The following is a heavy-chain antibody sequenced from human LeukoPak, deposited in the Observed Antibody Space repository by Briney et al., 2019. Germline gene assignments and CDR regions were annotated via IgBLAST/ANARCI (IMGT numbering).Heavy chain of an antibody. D-gene: IGHD4-17*01. J-gene: IGHJ3*02. V-gene: IGHV3-48*02. CDR3: VRDNDDYKDDDFVYAFDI. CDR2: INSGGSVT. Sequence: GGSLRLSCAASGFSFSTYIMNWVRQAPGKGLEWVAIINSGGSVTYYADSVRGRFTISRDNAKNSLYLQMNSLRDEDTAVYYCVRDNDDYKDDDFVYAFDIWGQGTMVTVSS. CDR1: GFSFSTYI.